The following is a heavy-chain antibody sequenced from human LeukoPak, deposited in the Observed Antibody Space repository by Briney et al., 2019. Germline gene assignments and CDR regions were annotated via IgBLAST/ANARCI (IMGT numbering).Heavy chain of an antibody. CDR3: ARNFWLTDDAFDI. CDR1: GGSISSYY. V-gene: IGHV4-4*07. J-gene: IGHJ3*02. Sequence: SETLSLTCTVSGGSISSYYWRWIRQPAGKGLEWIGRIYTSGSTNYNPSLKSRVTMSVDTSKNQFSLKLSSVTAADTAVYYCARNFWLTDDAFDIWGQGTMVTVSS. D-gene: IGHD3-3*01. CDR2: IYTSGST.